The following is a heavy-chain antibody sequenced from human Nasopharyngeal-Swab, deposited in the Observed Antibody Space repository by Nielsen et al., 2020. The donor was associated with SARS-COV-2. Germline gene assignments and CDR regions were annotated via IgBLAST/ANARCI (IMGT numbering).Heavy chain of an antibody. J-gene: IGHJ4*02. CDR2: ISSDSSYI. Sequence: GGSLRLSCAASGFTFNSYGMNWVRKAPGKGLGWVSSISSDSSYIYYAASVKGRFTISRDNARNSLYLQMKSLRLEDTAVYFCARDWGQGMTTVSKGYDYWGQGTLVTVSS. CDR3: ARDWGQGMTTVSKGYDY. CDR1: GFTFNSYG. V-gene: IGHV3-21*01. D-gene: IGHD4-11*01.